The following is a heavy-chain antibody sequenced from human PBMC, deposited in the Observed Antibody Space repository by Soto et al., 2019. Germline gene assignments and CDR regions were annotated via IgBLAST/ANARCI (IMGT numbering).Heavy chain of an antibody. Sequence: GASVKVSCKASGGTFSSYAISWVRQAPGQGLEWMGGIIPIFGTANYAQKFQGRVTITADESTSTAYMELSSLRSEDTAVYYCARGIFGVVHNYYFDYWGQGTLVTVSS. V-gene: IGHV1-69*13. D-gene: IGHD3-3*01. CDR1: GGTFSSYA. CDR2: IIPIFGTA. CDR3: ARGIFGVVHNYYFDY. J-gene: IGHJ4*02.